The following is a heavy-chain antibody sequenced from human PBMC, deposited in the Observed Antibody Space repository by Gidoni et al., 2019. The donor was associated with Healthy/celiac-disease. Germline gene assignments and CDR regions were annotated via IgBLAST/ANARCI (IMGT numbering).Heavy chain of an antibody. CDR1: GFTFSRYG. CDR2: IRYDGSNK. D-gene: IGHD2-2*01. Sequence: QVQLVESGGGVVQPGGSLRLSCAASGFTFSRYGMHWVRQAPGKGLEWVAFIRYDGSNKYYADSVKGRFTISRDNSKNTLYLQMNSLRAEDTAVYYCAKDHNIVVGDLGWFDPWGQGTLVTVSS. J-gene: IGHJ5*02. V-gene: IGHV3-30*02. CDR3: AKDHNIVVGDLGWFDP.